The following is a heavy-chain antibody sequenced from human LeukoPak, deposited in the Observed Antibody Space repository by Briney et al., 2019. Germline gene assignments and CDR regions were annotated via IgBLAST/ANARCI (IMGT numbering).Heavy chain of an antibody. V-gene: IGHV3-23*01. CDR1: GFTFNNYA. CDR3: AKGSRDSRPYYFDF. J-gene: IGHJ4*02. D-gene: IGHD3-3*01. CDR2: ITGSGGDT. Sequence: TGGSLRLSCAASGFTFNNYAMSWVRQAPGKVLEWVSAITGSGGDTYHADSVKGRVTSSRDNSENTRYLQMNSLRAEDTAVYYCAKGSRDSRPYYFDFWGQGTLVTVSS.